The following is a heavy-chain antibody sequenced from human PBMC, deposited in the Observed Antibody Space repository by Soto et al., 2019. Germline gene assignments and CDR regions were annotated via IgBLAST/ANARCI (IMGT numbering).Heavy chain of an antibody. D-gene: IGHD6-13*01. J-gene: IGHJ4*01. Sequence: KPRQTPTLTVSFSGFSLSTRGMCVSCIRQPPLKALEWLALIDWDDDKYYSTSLKTRLTISKDTSKNQVVLTMTNMDPVDTATYYCARSNTGESPYSSSWYDFEYWGHRTQDPVFS. V-gene: IGHV2-70*01. CDR2: IDWDDDK. CDR3: ARSNTGESPYSSSWYDFEY. CDR1: GFSLSTRGMC.